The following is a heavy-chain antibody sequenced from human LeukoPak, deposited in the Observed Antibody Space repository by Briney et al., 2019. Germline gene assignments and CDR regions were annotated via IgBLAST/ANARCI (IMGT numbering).Heavy chain of an antibody. V-gene: IGHV1-18*01. CDR2: ISAYNGNT. Sequence: ASVKVSCKACGYTFTSYGISWARQAPGQGLEWMGWISAYNGNTNYAQKLQGRVTMTTDTSTSTAYMELRSLRSDDTAVYYCARELREGQYSNYVWFDPWGQGTLVTVSS. CDR3: ARELREGQYSNYVWFDP. J-gene: IGHJ5*02. CDR1: GYTFTSYG. D-gene: IGHD4-11*01.